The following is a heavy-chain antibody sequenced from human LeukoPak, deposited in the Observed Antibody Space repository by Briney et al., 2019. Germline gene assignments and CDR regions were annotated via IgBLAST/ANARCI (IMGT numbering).Heavy chain of an antibody. CDR1: GFTFSTYS. CDR3: TRERGLIAPSGVDL. Sequence: PGGSLRLSCAASGFTFSTYSMNWVRQAPGKGLEWVSYISFSSTTIYYADSVKGRFTISRDNAKNSLYLQMNSLRAEDTAVYYCTRERGLIAPSGVDLWGQGTLVTVSS. J-gene: IGHJ5*02. V-gene: IGHV3-48*04. CDR2: ISFSSTTI. D-gene: IGHD6-13*01.